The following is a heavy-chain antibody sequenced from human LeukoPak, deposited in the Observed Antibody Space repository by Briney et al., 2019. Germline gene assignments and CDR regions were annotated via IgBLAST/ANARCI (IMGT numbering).Heavy chain of an antibody. D-gene: IGHD3-3*01. CDR2: INPNSGGT. CDR1: GYTFTGYY. CDR3: ARGYYDFWSGYFDY. Sequence: GASVKVSCKASGYTFTGYYMHWVRQAPGQGLEWMGWINPNSGGTNYAQKFQGRVTMTRDTSISTAYMELSRLRSDDTAVYYCARGYYDFWSGYFDYWGQGTLVTVSS. J-gene: IGHJ4*02. V-gene: IGHV1-2*02.